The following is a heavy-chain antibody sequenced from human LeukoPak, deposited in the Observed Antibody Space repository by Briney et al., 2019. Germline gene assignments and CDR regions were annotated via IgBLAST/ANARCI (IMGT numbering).Heavy chain of an antibody. J-gene: IGHJ4*02. CDR2: IYYSGST. CDR3: ARGEVVVAANDY. Sequence: PSETLSLTCTVSGGSISSGDYYWSWIRQPPGKGLEWIGYIYYSGSTYYNPSLKSRVTISVDTSKNQFSLKLSSVTAADTAVYYCARGEVVVAANDYWGQGTLVTVSS. V-gene: IGHV4-30-4*01. D-gene: IGHD2-15*01. CDR1: GGSISSGDYY.